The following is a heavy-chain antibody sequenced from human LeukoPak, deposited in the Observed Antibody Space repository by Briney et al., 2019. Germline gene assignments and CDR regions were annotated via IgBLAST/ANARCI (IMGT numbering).Heavy chain of an antibody. D-gene: IGHD6-19*01. CDR3: AKDWSSSGWYVFYYYYYYMDV. J-gene: IGHJ6*03. CDR2: ISSSRSYI. Sequence: GSLRLSCAASGFTFSSYTMNWVRQAPGKGLEWVSSISSSRSYIYYADSVKGRFTISRDNSKNTLYLQMNSLRAEDTAVYYCAKDWSSSGWYVFYYYYYYMDVWGKGTTVTISS. V-gene: IGHV3-21*01. CDR1: GFTFSSYT.